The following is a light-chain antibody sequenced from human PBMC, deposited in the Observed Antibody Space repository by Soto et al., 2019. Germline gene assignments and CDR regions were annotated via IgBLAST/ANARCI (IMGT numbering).Light chain of an antibody. CDR1: QSITSY. CDR3: QQTYITPWT. J-gene: IGKJ1*01. CDR2: TAS. V-gene: IGKV1-39*01. Sequence: DIQMTQSPSSLSASVGDRVTITCRASQSITSYLNGYQQKPGSAPKLLIYTASSLESGVPSRFSGTGSGTDFTLTISRLQPEDFATYYCQQTYITPWTFGQGTKVEIK.